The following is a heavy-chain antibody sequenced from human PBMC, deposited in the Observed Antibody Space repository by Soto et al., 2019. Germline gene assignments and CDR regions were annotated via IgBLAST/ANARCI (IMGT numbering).Heavy chain of an antibody. J-gene: IGHJ6*02. CDR1: GYTFTGYY. CDR2: INPNSGGT. CDR3: AREEVATTYYYYYGMDV. Sequence: ASVKVSCKASGYTFTGYYMHWVRQAPGQGLEWMGWINPNSGGTNYAQKFQGWVTMARDTSISTAYMELSRLRSDDTAVYYCAREEVATTYYYYYGMDVWGQGTTVTVSS. D-gene: IGHD5-12*01. V-gene: IGHV1-2*04.